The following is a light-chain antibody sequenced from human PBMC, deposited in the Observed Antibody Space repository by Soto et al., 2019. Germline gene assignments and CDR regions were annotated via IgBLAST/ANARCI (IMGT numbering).Light chain of an antibody. V-gene: IGKV3-11*01. J-gene: IGKJ4*01. CDR3: QQRSVWPLT. Sequence: EIVLTQFPATLSLSPGDGATLSCRASQSVSSYLAWYQQKRGQAPRLLIYDSSHRATGVPARFSGSGSGTYFSLIISSLEPEDFAVYYCQQRSVWPLTFGGGTKVEIK. CDR1: QSVSSY. CDR2: DSS.